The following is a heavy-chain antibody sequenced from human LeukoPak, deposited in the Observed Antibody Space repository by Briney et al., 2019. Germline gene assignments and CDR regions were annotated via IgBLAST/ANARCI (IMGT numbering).Heavy chain of an antibody. Sequence: SVKVSCKASGGTFSSYAISWVRQAPGQGLEWMGGIIPIFGTANYAQKFQGRVAITADESTSTAYMELSSLRSEDTAVYYCASNYCSGGSCYYTYWGQGTLVTVSS. V-gene: IGHV1-69*01. D-gene: IGHD2-15*01. CDR1: GGTFSSYA. CDR3: ASNYCSGGSCYYTY. CDR2: IIPIFGTA. J-gene: IGHJ4*02.